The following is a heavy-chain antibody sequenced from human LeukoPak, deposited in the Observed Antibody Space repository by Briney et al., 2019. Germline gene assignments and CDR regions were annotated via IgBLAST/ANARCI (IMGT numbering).Heavy chain of an antibody. CDR1: GFTFSSYS. CDR2: ISSSSSYI. V-gene: IGHV3-21*01. J-gene: IGHJ4*02. Sequence: PGGSLRLSCAASGFTFSSYSMNWVRQAPGKGLEWVSSISSSSSYIYYADSVKGRFTISRDNAKNSLYLQMNSLRAEDTAVYYCARDRSYDSSLGGPDYWGQGTLVTVSS. D-gene: IGHD3-22*01. CDR3: ARDRSYDSSLGGPDY.